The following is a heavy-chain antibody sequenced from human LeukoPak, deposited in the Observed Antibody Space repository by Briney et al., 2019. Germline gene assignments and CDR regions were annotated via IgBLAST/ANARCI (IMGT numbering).Heavy chain of an antibody. CDR3: TRYNNDHYDY. CDR2: IAYDGSRA. D-gene: IGHD1-14*01. Sequence: QPGRSLRLSCAGSGFTFGGYGMHWFRQTPGKGLEWVAVIAYDGSRAFYADSVKGRFTISRDNSKNTMSVQMDDLRAKDTAVYYCTRYNNDHYDYWGQGTLVTVSS. J-gene: IGHJ4*02. V-gene: IGHV3-33*01. CDR1: GFTFGGYG.